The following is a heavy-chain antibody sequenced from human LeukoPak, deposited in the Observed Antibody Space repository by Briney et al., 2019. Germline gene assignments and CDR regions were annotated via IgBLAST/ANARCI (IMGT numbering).Heavy chain of an antibody. CDR2: INPSGGST. CDR3: ARVLGYCSGGSCYWEQFDY. J-gene: IGHJ4*02. V-gene: IGHV1-46*01. CDR1: GYTFTSYY. Sequence: ASVKVSCKASGYTFTSYYMHWVRQAPGQGLEWMGIINPSGGSTSYAQKFQGRVTMTRDTSTSTVYMELSSLRSEDTAVYYCARVLGYCSGGSCYWEQFDYWGQGTLVTVSS. D-gene: IGHD2-15*01.